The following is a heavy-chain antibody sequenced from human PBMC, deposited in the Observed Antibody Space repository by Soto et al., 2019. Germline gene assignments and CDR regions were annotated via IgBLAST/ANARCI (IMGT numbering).Heavy chain of an antibody. Sequence: ASVKVSCKASGYTFTSYYMHWVRQAPGQGLEWMGIINPSGGSTSYAQKFQGRVTMTRDTSTSTVYMELSSLRSEDTAVYYCARGFIGDSSGYYSGLDWYFDLWGRGTLVTVPQ. CDR3: ARGFIGDSSGYYSGLDWYFDL. J-gene: IGHJ2*01. CDR1: GYTFTSYY. D-gene: IGHD3-22*01. V-gene: IGHV1-46*01. CDR2: INPSGGST.